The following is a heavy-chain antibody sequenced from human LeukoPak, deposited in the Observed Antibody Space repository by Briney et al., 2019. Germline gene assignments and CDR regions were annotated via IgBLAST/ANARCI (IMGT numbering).Heavy chain of an antibody. CDR3: ARVGDYGDKNWFDP. Sequence: GGSLRLSSAASGFTFSSYSMNWVRQAPGKGLEWVSSISSSSSYIYYADSVKGRFTISRDNAKNSLYLQMNSLRAEDTAVYYCARVGDYGDKNWFDPWGQGTLVTVSS. J-gene: IGHJ5*02. D-gene: IGHD4-17*01. V-gene: IGHV3-21*01. CDR2: ISSSSSYI. CDR1: GFTFSSYS.